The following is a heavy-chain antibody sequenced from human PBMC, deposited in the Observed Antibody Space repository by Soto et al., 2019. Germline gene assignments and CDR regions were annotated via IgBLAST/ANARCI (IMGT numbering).Heavy chain of an antibody. J-gene: IGHJ3*02. D-gene: IGHD1-26*01. CDR3: AVKSVYSFSLYSYGGSYFDFYI. V-gene: IGHV1-69*13. CDR1: GGAFSSYA. Sequence: SVKVSCKASGGAFSSYAISWVRQAPGQGLEWMGGIIPIFGTANYAQKFQGIVTITADESTSTAYMELSSLRSEDTAVYYCAVKSVYSFSLYSYGGSYFDFYICGQRTMVPVSS. CDR2: IIPIFGTA.